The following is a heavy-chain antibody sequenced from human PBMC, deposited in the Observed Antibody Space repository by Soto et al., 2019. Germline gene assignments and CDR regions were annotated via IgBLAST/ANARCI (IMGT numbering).Heavy chain of an antibody. D-gene: IGHD2-15*01. CDR2: VSSGGGT. Sequence: XGSRRLSCAASAFSFSTYAMGWFRQAPGKGLEWVSVVSSGGGTHYADSVKGRFTVSRDNSKNTLSLQMNSLRADATAVYYCAQRRGAGGPFDYWGQGALVTVSS. CDR3: AQRRGAGGPFDY. CDR1: AFSFSTYA. V-gene: IGHV3-23*01. J-gene: IGHJ4*02.